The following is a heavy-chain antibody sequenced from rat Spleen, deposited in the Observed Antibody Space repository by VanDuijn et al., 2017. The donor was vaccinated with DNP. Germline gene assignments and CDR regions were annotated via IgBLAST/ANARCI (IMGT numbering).Heavy chain of an antibody. V-gene: IGHV2S12*01. CDR2: ISSGGDT. CDR1: GFSLTTYG. J-gene: IGHJ2*01. Sequence: QVLLKESGPGLVQPSQTLSLTCTVSGFSLTTYGVAWVRQPPGKGLEWIAAISSGGDTHYNSALKSRLSINRDISESQVFLKMNSLQNEDTAMYFCARWGDYWGQGVMVTVSS. CDR3: ARWGDY.